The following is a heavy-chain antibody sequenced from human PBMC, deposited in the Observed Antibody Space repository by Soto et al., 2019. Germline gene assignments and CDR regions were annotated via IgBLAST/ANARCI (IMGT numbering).Heavy chain of an antibody. V-gene: IGHV3-74*01. CDR1: GSTFSNDW. Sequence: PGGSLRLSCAVSGSTFSNDWMHWVRQAPGKGLVWVSHINSDGSSTNYADFVKGRFTIARDNAKNTVYLQMNSLRAEDTATYYCVRDGLDYYDTERLYFDNWGQGTLVTVSS. CDR3: VRDGLDYYDTERLYFDN. D-gene: IGHD3-22*01. CDR2: INSDGSST. J-gene: IGHJ4*02.